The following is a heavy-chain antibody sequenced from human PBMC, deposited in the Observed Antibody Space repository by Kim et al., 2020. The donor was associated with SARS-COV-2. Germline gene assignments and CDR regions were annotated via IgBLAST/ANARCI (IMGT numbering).Heavy chain of an antibody. CDR1: GFTFSSYA. CDR2: IYSGGSST. CDR3: AKGIVVVPAAIQYYYYGMDV. D-gene: IGHD2-2*02. J-gene: IGHJ6*02. V-gene: IGHV3-23*03. Sequence: GGSLRLSCAASGFTFSSYAMSWVRQAPGKGLEWVSVIYSGGSSTYYADSVKGRFTISRDNSKNTLYLQMNSLRAEDTAVYYCAKGIVVVPAAIQYYYYGMDVWGQGTTVTVSS.